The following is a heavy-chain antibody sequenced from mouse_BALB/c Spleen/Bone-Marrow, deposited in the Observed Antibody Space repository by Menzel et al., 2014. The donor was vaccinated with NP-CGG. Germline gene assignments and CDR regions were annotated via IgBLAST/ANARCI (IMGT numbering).Heavy chain of an antibody. Sequence: EVQLVESGGGLVKPGGSLKLSCAASGFTSSSYAMSWVRQTPEKRLEWVATISSGGSYTYYADSGKGRLTISRDNAKNTLYLQMSSLRSEDTAMYYCARSLYDYDAMDYWGQGTSVTVSS. V-gene: IGHV5-9-3*01. CDR1: GFTSSSYA. D-gene: IGHD1-1*01. CDR2: ISSGGSYT. CDR3: ARSLYDYDAMDY. J-gene: IGHJ4*01.